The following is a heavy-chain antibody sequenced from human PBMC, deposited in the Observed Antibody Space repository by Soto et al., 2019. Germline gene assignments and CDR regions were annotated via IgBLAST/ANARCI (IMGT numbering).Heavy chain of an antibody. CDR1: GGSISSYY. J-gene: IGHJ3*02. CDR2: IYYSGST. D-gene: IGHD1-1*01. V-gene: IGHV4-59*01. Sequence: PSETLSLTCTVSGGSISSYYWSWIRQPPGKGLEWIGYIYYSGSTNYNPSLKSRVTISVDTSKNQFSQKLSSVTAADTAVYYCATYEKGTPDAFDIWGQGTMVTVSS. CDR3: ATYEKGTPDAFDI.